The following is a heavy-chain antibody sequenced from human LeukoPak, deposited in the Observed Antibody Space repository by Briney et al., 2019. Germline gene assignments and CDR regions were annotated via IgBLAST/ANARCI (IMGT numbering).Heavy chain of an antibody. D-gene: IGHD4-11*01. V-gene: IGHV4-39*01. CDR1: GGSISSSSYF. CDR2: IFYSGNT. CDR3: ARHGTTVTTNFDY. Sequence: SETLSLTCTVTGGSISSSSYFWAWIRQPPGTGLEWIGSIFYSGNTYYNPSRKRRVPISVDTSKNHFSLKLSAVTAADTAVYYCARHGTTVTTNFDYWGQGTLVTVSS. J-gene: IGHJ4*02.